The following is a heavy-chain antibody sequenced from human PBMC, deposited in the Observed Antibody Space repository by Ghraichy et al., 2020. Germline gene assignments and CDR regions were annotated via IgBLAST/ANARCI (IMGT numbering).Heavy chain of an antibody. CDR3: VWDRKVAGTGPHVDY. D-gene: IGHD6-19*01. Sequence: GGSLRLSCAVSGFTLSSHWMHWVRQAPGKGLVWVSRIHPDGSDSTYADSVKGRFTISRDNAENMVYLQMNSLRAENAAVYYCVWDRKVAGTGPHVDYLCQGTLVTVSS. J-gene: IGHJ4*02. CDR2: IHPDGSDS. CDR1: GFTLSSHW. V-gene: IGHV3-74*01.